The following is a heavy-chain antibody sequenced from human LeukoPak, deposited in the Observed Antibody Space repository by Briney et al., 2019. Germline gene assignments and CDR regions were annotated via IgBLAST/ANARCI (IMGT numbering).Heavy chain of an antibody. CDR2: ISSGGNYI. Sequence: PGGSLRLSWAASGFTFSTYNMNWVRQAQGKGLEWVSSISSGGNYIYQSESVKGRFTISRDNAKNSLYLQMNSLRAEDTAVYYCARDPYGITPGDYWGQGTLVTVSS. CDR1: GFTFSTYN. J-gene: IGHJ4*02. CDR3: ARDPYGITPGDY. D-gene: IGHD3-10*01. V-gene: IGHV3-21*01.